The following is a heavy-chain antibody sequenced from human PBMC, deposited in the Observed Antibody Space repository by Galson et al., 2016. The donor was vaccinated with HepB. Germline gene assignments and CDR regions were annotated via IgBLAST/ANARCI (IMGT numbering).Heavy chain of an antibody. J-gene: IGHJ4*02. D-gene: IGHD6-19*01. Sequence: SLRLSCAASGFTFSGYGMHWVRQAPGKGLEWVAGLWNDGSEKYYADSVKGRFTISRDNSKNTLHLQMDTLRGEDTAVYYCAREGVGIAVAATAFDYWGQGTLVTVSS. CDR1: GFTFSGYG. CDR3: AREGVGIAVAATAFDY. V-gene: IGHV3-33*01. CDR2: LWNDGSEK.